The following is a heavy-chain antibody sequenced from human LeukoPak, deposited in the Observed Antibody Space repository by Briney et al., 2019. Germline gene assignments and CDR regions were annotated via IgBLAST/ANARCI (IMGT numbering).Heavy chain of an antibody. Sequence: AASVKVSCKASGYTFTSYDINWVRQATGQGLEWLGWMNPNSGNTGYAQKFQGRVTMTRNTSISTAYMELSSLRSEDTAVYYCAVFQHRLVRYYYDSSGSDYWGQGTLVTVSS. D-gene: IGHD3-22*01. CDR1: GYTFTSYD. V-gene: IGHV1-8*01. CDR3: AVFQHRLVRYYYDSSGSDY. J-gene: IGHJ4*02. CDR2: MNPNSGNT.